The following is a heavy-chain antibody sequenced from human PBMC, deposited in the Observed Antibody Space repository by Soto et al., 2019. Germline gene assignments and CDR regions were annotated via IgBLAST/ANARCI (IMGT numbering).Heavy chain of an antibody. CDR1: GGTFSSYA. D-gene: IGHD5-12*01. V-gene: IGHV1-69*12. CDR2: IIPIFGTA. J-gene: IGHJ4*02. Sequence: QVQLVQSGAEVKKPGSSVKVSCKASGGTFSSYAISWVRQAPGQGLEWMGGIIPIFGTANYAQKFQGRVTITADESTSTAYMELSSLRSEDSALYDCGVGYISWYFDYWCQGTLFTASS. CDR3: GVGYISWYFDY.